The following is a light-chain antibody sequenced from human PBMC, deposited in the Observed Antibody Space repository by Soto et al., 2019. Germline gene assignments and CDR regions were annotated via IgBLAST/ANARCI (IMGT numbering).Light chain of an antibody. CDR2: EAS. CDR1: LNISTH. CDR3: QQSYSSPIT. Sequence: IQMTQSPSSLSASVGDSVTITCQASLNISTHLNWYQQMPGKAPKVLIYEASNVQTGVPSRFSGSGSGTDLTLTISSLQPEDFATYYCQQSYSSPITFGQGTRLEIK. V-gene: IGKV1-39*01. J-gene: IGKJ5*01.